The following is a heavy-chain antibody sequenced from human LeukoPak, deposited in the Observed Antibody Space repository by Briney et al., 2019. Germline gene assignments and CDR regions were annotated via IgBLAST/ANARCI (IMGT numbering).Heavy chain of an antibody. Sequence: KSGGSLRLSCAASGFSFSDAWMSWVRQIPGKGLEWVGRIESKTDGGTTDYAAPVKGRFTISRDDSTNTLYLQMNSLKSEDTAVCYCTTYGSGRKFDYWGQGILVTVSS. D-gene: IGHD3-10*01. CDR1: GFSFSDAW. CDR3: TTYGSGRKFDY. CDR2: IESKTDGGTT. J-gene: IGHJ4*02. V-gene: IGHV3-15*04.